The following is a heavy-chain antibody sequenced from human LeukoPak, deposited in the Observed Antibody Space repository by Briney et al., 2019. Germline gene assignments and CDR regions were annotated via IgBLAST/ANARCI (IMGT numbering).Heavy chain of an antibody. J-gene: IGHJ5*02. CDR3: VRAGGRSWFDP. CDR1: GYTFTSYY. Sequence: ASVKVSCKSSGYTFTSYYMHWVRQAPGQGLEWMGWINPNSGGTNYAQKFQGRVTMTTDTSMSTAYMELSRLTSDDTAVYYCVRAGGRSWFDPWGQGTLVTVSS. CDR2: INPNSGGT. V-gene: IGHV1-2*02.